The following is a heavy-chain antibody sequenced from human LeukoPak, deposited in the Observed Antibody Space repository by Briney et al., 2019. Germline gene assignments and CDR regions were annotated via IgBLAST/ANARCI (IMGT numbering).Heavy chain of an antibody. D-gene: IGHD2-2*03. CDR2: MNQDGSQK. V-gene: IGHV3-7*01. CDR1: GFTFSSYW. CDR3: ASGSLARGGSDY. Sequence: GGSLRLSCAASGFTFSSYWMSWVRQAPGRGLEWVANMNQDGSQKYYVDSVKDRFTISRDNAKNSLYLQMNGLRDEDTAVYYCASGSLARGGSDYWGQGTLVTVSS. J-gene: IGHJ4*02.